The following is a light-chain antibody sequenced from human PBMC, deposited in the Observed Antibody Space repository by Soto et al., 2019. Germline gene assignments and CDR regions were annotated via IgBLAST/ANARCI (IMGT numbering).Light chain of an antibody. CDR3: QQYHSAPQT. Sequence: DIVMTQSPDSLAVSLGERATINCKSSQSVLFSPNNKNYLAWYQQKPGQPPKLLIYWASTRESGVPDRFSGSESGTEFTLTISSLQAEDVAFYSCQQYHSAPQTVGQGTKVEIK. J-gene: IGKJ1*01. CDR2: WAS. V-gene: IGKV4-1*01. CDR1: QSVLFSPNNKNY.